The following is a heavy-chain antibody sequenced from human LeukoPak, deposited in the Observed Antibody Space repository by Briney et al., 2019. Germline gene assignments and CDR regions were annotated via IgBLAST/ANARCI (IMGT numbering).Heavy chain of an antibody. CDR3: TSGGGTADF. V-gene: IGHV3-15*01. D-gene: IGHD3-16*01. CDR1: GYTSSGYTSNDAW. Sequence: GGSLRLSCVVSGYTSSGYTSNDAWTSWVRQDPGKGLEWVGRIKRKSEGGTTDYAAPVKGRFFISRDDSQKTVYLQMNSLQTDHTAVYYCTSGGGTADFWGQGTLVTVSA. CDR2: IKRKSEGGTT. J-gene: IGHJ4*02.